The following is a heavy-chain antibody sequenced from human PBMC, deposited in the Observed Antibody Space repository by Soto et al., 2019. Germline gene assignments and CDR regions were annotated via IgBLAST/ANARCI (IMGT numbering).Heavy chain of an antibody. Sequence: AASVKVSCKASGYTFTSYAMHWVRQAPGQRLEWMGWINAGNGNTKYSQKFQGRVTITRDTSASTAYMELSSLRSEDTAVYYCARVHLAVAGTSDDWGKGTLVTVDS. CDR1: GYTFTSYA. CDR3: ARVHLAVAGTSDD. V-gene: IGHV1-3*01. J-gene: IGHJ4*02. CDR2: INAGNGNT. D-gene: IGHD6-19*01.